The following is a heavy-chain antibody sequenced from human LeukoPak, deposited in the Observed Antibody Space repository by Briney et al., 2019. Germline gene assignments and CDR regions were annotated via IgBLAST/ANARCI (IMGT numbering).Heavy chain of an antibody. J-gene: IGHJ4*02. CDR1: GFTFSSYW. CDR2: IKQDGSEK. Sequence: PGGSLRLSRAASGFTFSSYWMSWVRQAPGKGLEWVANIKQDGSEKYYVDSVKGRFTISRDNAKNSLYLQMNSLRAEDTAVYYCARALTPGYCSGGTCSYFDYWGQGNLVTVSS. CDR3: ARALTPGYCSGGTCSYFDY. V-gene: IGHV3-7*01. D-gene: IGHD2-15*01.